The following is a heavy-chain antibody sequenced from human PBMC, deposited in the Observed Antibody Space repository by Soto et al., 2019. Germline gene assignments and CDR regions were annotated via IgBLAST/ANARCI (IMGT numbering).Heavy chain of an antibody. V-gene: IGHV1-2*04. CDR3: ARGRDPIVVVVAAAGSIFDY. D-gene: IGHD2-15*01. J-gene: IGHJ4*02. Sequence: GASVKVSCKASGYTFTSYYMHWVRQAPGQGLEWMGIINPNSGGTNYAQKFQGWVTMTRDTSISTAYMELSRLRSDDTAVYYCARGRDPIVVVVAAAGSIFDYWGQGTLVTVSS. CDR2: INPNSGGT. CDR1: GYTFTSYY.